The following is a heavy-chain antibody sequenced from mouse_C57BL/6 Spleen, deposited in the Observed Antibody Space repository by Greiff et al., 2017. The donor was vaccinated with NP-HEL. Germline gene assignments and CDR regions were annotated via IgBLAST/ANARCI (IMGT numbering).Heavy chain of an antibody. CDR1: GYAFTNYL. V-gene: IGHV1-54*01. Sequence: QVQLKQSGAELVRPGTSVKVSCKASGYAFTNYLIEWVKQRPGQGLEWIGVINPGSGGTNYNEKFKGKATLTAAKSSSTAYMQLSSLTSEDSAVYFCARWDLDGYYPMDYWGQGTSVTVSS. CDR2: INPGSGGT. D-gene: IGHD2-3*01. CDR3: ARWDLDGYYPMDY. J-gene: IGHJ4*01.